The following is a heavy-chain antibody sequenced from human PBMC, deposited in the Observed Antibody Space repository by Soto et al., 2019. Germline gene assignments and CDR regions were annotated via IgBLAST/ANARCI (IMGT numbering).Heavy chain of an antibody. D-gene: IGHD3-3*01. CDR1: GGSISSSSYY. V-gene: IGHV4-39*01. Sequence: QLQLQESGPGLVKPSETLSLTCTVSGGSISSSSYYWGWIRQPPGKELEWNGSIYYSGSTYYNPSLKSRVTISVDTSKNHFSLKLSSVTAADTAVYYCARHGHYDFWSGYYTYGYFDYWGQGTLVTVSS. CDR2: IYYSGST. CDR3: ARHGHYDFWSGYYTYGYFDY. J-gene: IGHJ4*02.